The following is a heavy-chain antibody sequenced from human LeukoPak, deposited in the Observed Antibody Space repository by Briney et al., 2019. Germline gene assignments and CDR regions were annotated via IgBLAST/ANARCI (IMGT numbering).Heavy chain of an antibody. V-gene: IGHV3-7*01. J-gene: IGHJ4*02. CDR1: GFTFSSYW. D-gene: IGHD3-10*01. CDR2: IKQDGSEK. CDR3: VGSGGY. Sequence: GGSLRLSCAVSGFTFSSYWMSWVRQAPGKGLEWVANIKQDGSEKYYVDSVKGRFTISRDNAKNSLYLQMSSLRAEDTAVYYCVGSGGYWGQGSLVTVSS.